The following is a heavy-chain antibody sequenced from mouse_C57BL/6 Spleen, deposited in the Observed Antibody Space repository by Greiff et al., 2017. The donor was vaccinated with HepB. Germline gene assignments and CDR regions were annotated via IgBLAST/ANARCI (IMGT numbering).Heavy chain of an antibody. D-gene: IGHD1-1*01. CDR1: GFSLTSYG. CDR3: AREGYYGSGDYYAMDY. J-gene: IGHJ4*01. V-gene: IGHV2-6*01. Sequence: VQLQQSGPGLVAPSQSLSITCTVSGFSLTSYGVDWVRQSPGKGLEWLGVIWGVGSTNYNSALKSRLSISKDNSKSQVFLKMNSLQTDDTAMYYCAREGYYGSGDYYAMDYWGQGTSVTVSS. CDR2: IWGVGST.